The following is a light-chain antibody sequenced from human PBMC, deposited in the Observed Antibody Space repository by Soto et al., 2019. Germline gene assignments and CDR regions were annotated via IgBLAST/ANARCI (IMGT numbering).Light chain of an antibody. CDR2: KAS. J-gene: IGKJ2*01. Sequence: DIQMTQSPSTLSASVGDRVTITCRASQNVNTWLAWYQQKPGKAPKVLIYKASSLQSGAPSRFSGSGSGTEFTLNISSLQPDDFATYYCQQYNTLPPYTFGQGTKVEIK. CDR1: QNVNTW. CDR3: QQYNTLPPYT. V-gene: IGKV1-5*03.